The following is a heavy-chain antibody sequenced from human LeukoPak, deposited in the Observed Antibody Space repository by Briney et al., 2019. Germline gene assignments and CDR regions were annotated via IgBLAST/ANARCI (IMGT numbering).Heavy chain of an antibody. Sequence: SETLSLTCAVYGGSFSGYYWSWVRQPPGKGLEWIGEINHSGSTNYNPSLKSRVTLSVDTSKNQFSLKLSSVTAADTAVYYCARKWPQAGGLGMDVWGQGTTVTVSS. D-gene: IGHD5-12*01. CDR2: INHSGST. CDR3: ARKWPQAGGLGMDV. J-gene: IGHJ6*02. V-gene: IGHV4-34*01. CDR1: GGSFSGYY.